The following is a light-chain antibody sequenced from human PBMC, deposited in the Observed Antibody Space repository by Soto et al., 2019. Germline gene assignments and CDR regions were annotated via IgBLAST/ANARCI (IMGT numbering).Light chain of an antibody. CDR2: GAS. V-gene: IGKV1-33*01. J-gene: IGKJ3*01. Sequence: DIQMTQSPSSLSASVGARVSITCQASQDIRTSLGWFQQKPGRAPKLLIYGASYRETGVPSRFRGSGSGTDFTLTISSLQPEDTATYYCQHYHNLPPFTFGPGTRVDVK. CDR1: QDIRTS. CDR3: QHYHNLPPFT.